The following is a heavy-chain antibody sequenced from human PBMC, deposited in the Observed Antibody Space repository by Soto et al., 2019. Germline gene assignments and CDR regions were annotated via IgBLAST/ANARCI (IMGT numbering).Heavy chain of an antibody. CDR1: GFTVRSNY. CDR2: IYSGGNT. Sequence: EVQLVESGGGLVQPGGSLRLSCAVSGFTVRSNYMSWVRQAPGKGLEWVSVIYSGGNTYYADSVKGRFTISRDNSKNMLYLHMNSLRAEDTSVYYCARDPGYYATYWGQGTLVTVSS. J-gene: IGHJ4*02. CDR3: ARDPGYYATY. D-gene: IGHD4-17*01. V-gene: IGHV3-66*01.